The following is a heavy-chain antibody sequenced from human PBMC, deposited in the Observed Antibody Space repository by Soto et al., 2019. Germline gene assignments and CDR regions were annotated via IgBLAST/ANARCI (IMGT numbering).Heavy chain of an antibody. J-gene: IGHJ4*02. Sequence: PGGSLKLSCASSGFTFTRYSMNWVRQAPGKGLEWVSSISSTTNYIYYGDSMKGRFTISRDNAKNSLYLEMNSLRAEDTAVYYCARESEDLTSNFDYWGQGTLVTVSS. CDR2: ISSTTNYI. CDR1: GFTFTRYS. V-gene: IGHV3-21*06. CDR3: ARESEDLTSNFDY.